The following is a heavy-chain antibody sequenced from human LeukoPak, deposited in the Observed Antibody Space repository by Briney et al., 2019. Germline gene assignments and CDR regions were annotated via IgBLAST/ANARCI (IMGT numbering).Heavy chain of an antibody. J-gene: IGHJ4*02. V-gene: IGHV1-69*13. CDR1: GGTFSSYA. CDR3: AASSGYYYSDSY. D-gene: IGHD3-22*01. CDR2: IIPIFGTA. Sequence: ASVKVSCKASGGTFSSYAISWVRQAPGQGLERMGGIIPIFGTANYAQKFQGRVTITADESTSTAYMELSSLRSEDTAVYYCAASSGYYYSDSYWGQGTLVTVSS.